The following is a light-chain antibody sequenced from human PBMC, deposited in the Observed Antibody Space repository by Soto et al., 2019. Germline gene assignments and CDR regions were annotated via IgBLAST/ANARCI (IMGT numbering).Light chain of an antibody. J-gene: IGKJ1*01. CDR1: QSISSD. Sequence: DIQMTPSPSSLSASVGDRFTITCRASQSISSDLNWYQQKPGKAPKLLIYAASSLQSGVPSRFSGSGSGTDFTLTISSLQPEDFATYYCQQSYSTPRTFGQGTRWIS. V-gene: IGKV1-39*01. CDR3: QQSYSTPRT. CDR2: AAS.